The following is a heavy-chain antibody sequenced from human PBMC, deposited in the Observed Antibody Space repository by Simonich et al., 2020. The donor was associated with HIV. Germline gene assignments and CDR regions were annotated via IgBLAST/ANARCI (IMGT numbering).Heavy chain of an antibody. CDR1: GGSSSGYY. J-gene: IGHJ4*02. Sequence: QVQLQQWGAGLLKPSETLSLTCAVYGGSSSGYYWSWIRQSPGKGLEWIGEINRSGSANYNPSLKSRVTIAVDTSKNQFSVKLSSVTVADTAVYYCARRTTAYYNFWSGYYFDYWGQGTQVTVSS. CDR3: ARRTTAYYNFWSGYYFDY. D-gene: IGHD3-3*01. V-gene: IGHV4-34*01. CDR2: INRSGSA.